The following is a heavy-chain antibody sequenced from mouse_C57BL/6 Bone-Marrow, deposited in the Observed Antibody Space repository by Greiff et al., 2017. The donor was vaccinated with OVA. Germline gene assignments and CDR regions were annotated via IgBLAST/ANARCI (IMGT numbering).Heavy chain of an antibody. CDR2: ISSGGDYI. V-gene: IGHV5-9-1*02. Sequence: EVKLVESGEGLVKPGGSLKLSCAASGFTFSSYAMSWVRQTPEKRLEWVAYISSGGDYIYYADTVKGRFTISRDNARNTLYLQMSSLKSEDTAMYYCTRAFLWYPYYAMDYWGQGTSVTVSS. CDR3: TRAFLWYPYYAMDY. J-gene: IGHJ4*01. CDR1: GFTFSSYA. D-gene: IGHD2-1*01.